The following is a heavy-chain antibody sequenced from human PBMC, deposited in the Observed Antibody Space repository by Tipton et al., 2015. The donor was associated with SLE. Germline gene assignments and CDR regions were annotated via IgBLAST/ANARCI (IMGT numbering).Heavy chain of an antibody. D-gene: IGHD3-10*01. J-gene: IGHJ6*02. CDR1: GYTFTSYY. CDR2: INPSGGST. Sequence: QVQLVQSGAEVKKPGASVKVSCKASGYTFTSYYMHWVRQAPGQGLEWMGIINPSGGSTSYAQKFQGRVTMTRDTPTSTVYMELSSLRSEDTAVYYCARDLVTMVRGVTYYGMDVWGQGP. V-gene: IGHV1-46*01. CDR3: ARDLVTMVRGVTYYGMDV.